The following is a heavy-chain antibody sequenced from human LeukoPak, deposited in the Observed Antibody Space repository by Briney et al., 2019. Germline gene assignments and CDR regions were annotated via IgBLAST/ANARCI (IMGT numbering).Heavy chain of an antibody. D-gene: IGHD3-3*01. V-gene: IGHV3-7*01. CDR2: IKQDGSEK. Sequence: GGSLRLSCAAPGFTFSSYWMSWVRRAPGKGLEWVANIKQDGSEKYYVDSVKGRFTISRDNAKSSLYLQMNSLRAEGTAVYYCARDLRFYDYWGQGTLVTVSS. CDR3: ARDLRFYDY. J-gene: IGHJ4*02. CDR1: GFTFSSYW.